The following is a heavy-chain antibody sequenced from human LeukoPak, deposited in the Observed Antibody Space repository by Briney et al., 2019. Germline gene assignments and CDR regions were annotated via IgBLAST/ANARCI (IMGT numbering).Heavy chain of an antibody. Sequence: TGGSLRLSCAASGFTFTSYWMHWVRQPPGKGLVWVSRVEHDGSRTAYADSVTGRFTISRDNARNMVYVQMNSLRAEDTAVYYCATDLGWGQGTLVTVSS. V-gene: IGHV3-74*01. J-gene: IGHJ4*02. CDR3: ATDLG. CDR1: GFTFTSYW. D-gene: IGHD4-17*01. CDR2: VEHDGSRT.